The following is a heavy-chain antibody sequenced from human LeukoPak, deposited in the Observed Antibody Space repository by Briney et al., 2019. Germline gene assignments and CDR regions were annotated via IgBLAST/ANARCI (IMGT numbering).Heavy chain of an antibody. CDR1: GYTFTSYY. CDR3: ARAAGSGSIAAAGTSYNWFDP. J-gene: IGHJ5*02. V-gene: IGHV1-46*01. CDR2: INPSGGST. Sequence: ASVKVSCKASGYTFTSYYMHWVRQAPGQGLEWMGIINPSGGSTSYAQKFQGRVTITRDTSTSTIYMELSSLRSEDTAVYYCARAAGSGSIAAAGTSYNWFDPWGQGTLVTVSS. D-gene: IGHD6-13*01.